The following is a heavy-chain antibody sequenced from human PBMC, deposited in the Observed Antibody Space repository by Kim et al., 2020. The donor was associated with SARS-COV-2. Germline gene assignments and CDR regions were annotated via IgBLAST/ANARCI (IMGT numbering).Heavy chain of an antibody. Sequence: YADSVKGRFTISRDNAKNTLYLQLSSLRAEDTALYYCARVTAGYAFYFDYWGQGTLVTVSS. CDR3: ARVTAGYAFYFDY. J-gene: IGHJ4*02. D-gene: IGHD3-16*01. V-gene: IGHV3-20*03.